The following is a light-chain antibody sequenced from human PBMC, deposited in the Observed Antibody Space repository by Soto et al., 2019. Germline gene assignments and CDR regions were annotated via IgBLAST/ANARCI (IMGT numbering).Light chain of an antibody. V-gene: IGLV1-40*01. CDR2: GNS. J-gene: IGLJ2*01. CDR1: SSNTGAGYD. Sequence: QSVLTQPPSVSGAPGQRVTISCTGGSSNTGAGYDVHWYQQLPGTAPKLLIYGNSNRPSGVPDRFSGSKSGTSASLAITGLQAEDEADYYCQSYDSSLSGSVVFGGGTKLTVL. CDR3: QSYDSSLSGSVV.